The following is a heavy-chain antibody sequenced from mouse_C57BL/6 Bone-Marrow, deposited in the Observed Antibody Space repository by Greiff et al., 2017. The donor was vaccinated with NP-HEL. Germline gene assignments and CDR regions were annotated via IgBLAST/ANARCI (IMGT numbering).Heavy chain of an antibody. CDR1: GYTFTDYN. CDR3: ARRGNYLFDY. Sequence: VQLKQSGPELVKPGASVKIPCKASGYTFTDYNMDWVKQSHGKSLEWIGDINPNNGGTIYNQKFKGKATLTVDKSSSTAYMELRSLTSEDTAVYYCARRGNYLFDYWGQGTTRTVSS. V-gene: IGHV1-18*01. CDR2: INPNNGGT. D-gene: IGHD2-1*01. J-gene: IGHJ2*01.